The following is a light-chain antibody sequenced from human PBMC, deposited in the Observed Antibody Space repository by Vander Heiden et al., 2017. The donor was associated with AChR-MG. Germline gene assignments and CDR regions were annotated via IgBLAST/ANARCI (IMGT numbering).Light chain of an antibody. CDR2: DAS. CDR3: QQDYNLHT. J-gene: IGKJ3*01. V-gene: IGKV1-33*01. Sequence: DIQMTQSPSSLSASVGDRVTITCQASQDISNYLNWYQQKPGKAPKLLIYDASKLEKGVPSRFSGSGSGTDFTFTISSLQPEDIATYYWQQDYNLHTFGHGTKVDIK. CDR1: QDISNY.